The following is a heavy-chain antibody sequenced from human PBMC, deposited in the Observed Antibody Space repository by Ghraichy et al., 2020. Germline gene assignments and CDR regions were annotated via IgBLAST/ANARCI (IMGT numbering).Heavy chain of an antibody. CDR1: GGSISSSSYY. V-gene: IGHV4-39*07. D-gene: IGHD3-10*01. CDR2: IYYSGST. J-gene: IGHJ3*01. CDR3: ARDPGNGEGSFDF. Sequence: SETLSLTCTVSGGSISSSSYYWGWIRQPPGKGLEWIGSIYYSGSTYYNPSLKSRVTISVDTSKNQFSLKLSSVTAADTAVYYCARDPGNGEGSFDFWGQGTMVTVSS.